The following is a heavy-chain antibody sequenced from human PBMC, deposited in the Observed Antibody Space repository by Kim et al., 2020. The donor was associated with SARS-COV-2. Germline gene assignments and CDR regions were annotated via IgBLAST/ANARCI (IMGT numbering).Heavy chain of an antibody. CDR2: IKYDGSEK. J-gene: IGHJ4*02. CDR1: GFSFSTHW. D-gene: IGHD2-21*02. CDR3: ARVVTRRSSEWLMYSFDF. Sequence: GGSLRLSCAGSGFSFSTHWMSWVRQAPGKGLEWVANIKYDGSEKNYADSVKGRFTISRDNANNFLYLQMYGLGVEDTATYYCARVVTRRSSEWLMYSFDFWGQGTQVTVSS. V-gene: IGHV3-7*03.